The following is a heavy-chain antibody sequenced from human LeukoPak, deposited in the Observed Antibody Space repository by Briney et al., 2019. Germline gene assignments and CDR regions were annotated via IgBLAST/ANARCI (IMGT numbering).Heavy chain of an antibody. D-gene: IGHD6-13*01. CDR1: GFIFSSYA. V-gene: IGHV3-30*04. CDR2: ISYDGSNK. Sequence: PGRSLRLSCAASGFIFSSYAMHWVRQAPGRGLEWVAVISYDGSNKYYADSVKGRFTISRDNSKNTLYLQMNSLRAEDTAVYYCARQTAAGAFDIWGQGTMVTVSS. J-gene: IGHJ3*02. CDR3: ARQTAAGAFDI.